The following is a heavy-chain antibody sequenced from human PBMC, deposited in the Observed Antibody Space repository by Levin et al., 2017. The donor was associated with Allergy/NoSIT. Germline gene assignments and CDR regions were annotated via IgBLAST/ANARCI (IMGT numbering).Heavy chain of an antibody. D-gene: IGHD4-17*01. V-gene: IGHV1-2*02. CDR2: INPNSGGT. CDR3: ARGFYGDYLYDAFDI. CDR1: GYTFTGYY. J-gene: IGHJ3*02. Sequence: ASVKVSCKASGYTFTGYYMHWVRQAPGQGLEWMGWINPNSGGTNYAQKFQGRVTMTRDTSISTAYMELSRLRSDDTAVYYCARGFYGDYLYDAFDIWGQGTMVTVSS.